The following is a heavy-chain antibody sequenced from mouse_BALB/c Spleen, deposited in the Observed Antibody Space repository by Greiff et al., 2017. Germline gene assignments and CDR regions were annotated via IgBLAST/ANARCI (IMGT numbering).Heavy chain of an antibody. CDR1: GYAFTNYL. CDR3: ARGYYDYDGPLDY. Sequence: VKLMESGAELVRPGTSVKVSCKASGYAFTNYLIEWVKQRPGQGLEWIGVINPGSGGTNYNEKFKGKATLTADKSSSTAYMQLSSLTSDDSAVYFCARGYYDYDGPLDYWGQGTTLTVSS. J-gene: IGHJ2*01. V-gene: IGHV1-54*03. CDR2: INPGSGGT. D-gene: IGHD2-4*01.